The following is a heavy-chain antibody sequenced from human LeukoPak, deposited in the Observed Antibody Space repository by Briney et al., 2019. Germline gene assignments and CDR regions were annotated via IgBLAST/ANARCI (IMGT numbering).Heavy chain of an antibody. CDR1: GFTFSDYY. CDR2: ISSSGSNT. Sequence: SGGSLRLSCVASGFTFSDYYMSWIRQAPGKGLEWVSYISSSGSNTYYADSVKGRFTISRDNAKNSLYLQMNSLRAEDTAVYYCAELGITMIGGVWGKGTTVTISS. V-gene: IGHV3-11*04. J-gene: IGHJ6*04. D-gene: IGHD3-10*02. CDR3: AELGITMIGGV.